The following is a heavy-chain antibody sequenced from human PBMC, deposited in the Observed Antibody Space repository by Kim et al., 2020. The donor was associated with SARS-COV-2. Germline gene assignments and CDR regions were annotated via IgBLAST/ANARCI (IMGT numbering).Heavy chain of an antibody. D-gene: IGHD6-6*01. J-gene: IGHJ4*02. CDR3: ATEPGSRPFDY. V-gene: IGHV1-46*01. CDR2: INPTGGST. Sequence: ASVKVSCKVSGYTFMSHYIHWVRQAPGQGLEWMGIINPTGGSTNYAQKFQGRVTLTRDTSTGTVYMEVSSLRSEDTAVYYCATEPGSRPFDYWGQGTLVT. CDR1: GYTFMSHY.